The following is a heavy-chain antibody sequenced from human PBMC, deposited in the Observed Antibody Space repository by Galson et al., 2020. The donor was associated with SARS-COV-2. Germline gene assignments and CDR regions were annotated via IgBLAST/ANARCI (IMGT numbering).Heavy chain of an antibody. CDR1: GFSLTTRGVG. J-gene: IGHJ4*02. CDR2: IYWNDGK. V-gene: IGHV2-5*01. Sequence: SGPTLVKPTQTLTLTCTFSGFSLTTRGVGVGWIRQPPGKALEWLALIYWNDGKRYSPSLKTRLTITKDTSKNQVVLTMTNMDPVDTATYFCAHRLDTAMIHSFDYWGQGTLVTVSS. CDR3: AHRLDTAMIHSFDY. D-gene: IGHD5-18*01.